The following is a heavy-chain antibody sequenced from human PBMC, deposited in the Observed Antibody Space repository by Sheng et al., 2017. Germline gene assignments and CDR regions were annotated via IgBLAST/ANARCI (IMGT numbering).Heavy chain of an antibody. J-gene: IGHJ6*02. CDR3: ARDRRPNWGWSGMDL. CDR2: IIVTSTNI. D-gene: IGHD7-27*01. V-gene: IGHV3-21*02. CDR1: GFSFSDYS. Sequence: EVKLVESGGGLVKPGGSLRLSCAASGFSFSDYSMNWVRQAPGKGLESVASIIVTSTNIYYADSVQGRFTISRDNARNSLYLQMNSLRADDTAVYFCARDRRPNWGWSGMDLWGQ.